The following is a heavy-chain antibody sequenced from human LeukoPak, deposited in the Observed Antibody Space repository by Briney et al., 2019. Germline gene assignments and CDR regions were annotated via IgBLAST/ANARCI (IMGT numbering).Heavy chain of an antibody. V-gene: IGHV3-30-3*01. CDR1: GFTFSSYA. Sequence: PGGSLRLSCAASGFTFSSYAMHWVRQAPGKGLEWVAVISYDGSNKYYADSVKGRFTISRDNSKNTLYLQMNSLRAEDTAVYYCAREMGEVVPGYWGQGTLVTVSS. CDR3: AREMGEVVPGY. J-gene: IGHJ4*02. D-gene: IGHD2-15*01. CDR2: ISYDGSNK.